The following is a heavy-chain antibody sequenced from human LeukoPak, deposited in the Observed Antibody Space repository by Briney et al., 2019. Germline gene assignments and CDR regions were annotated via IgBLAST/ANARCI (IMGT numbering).Heavy chain of an antibody. D-gene: IGHD1-26*01. CDR1: RYSFTSYW. CDR2: IYPGDSDT. Sequence: GESLKISCKGSRYSFTSYWIGWVRQMPGKGLEWMGIIYPGDSDTRYSPSFQGQVTISADKSISTAYLQWSSLKASDTAMYYCAIHGDSGSYFDAFDIWGQGTMVTVSS. J-gene: IGHJ3*02. V-gene: IGHV5-51*01. CDR3: AIHGDSGSYFDAFDI.